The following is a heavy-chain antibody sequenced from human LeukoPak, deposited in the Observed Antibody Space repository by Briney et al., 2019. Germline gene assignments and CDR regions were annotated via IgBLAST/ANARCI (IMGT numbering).Heavy chain of an antibody. Sequence: GESLKISCKGSGYSFTSYWIGWVRQMPGKGLEWMGIIYPGDSDTRYSPSFQGQVTISADKSISTAYLQWSSLKASDTAMCYCARGGPYYYDSSGYYYSNWFDPRGQGTLVTVSS. D-gene: IGHD3-22*01. J-gene: IGHJ5*02. CDR3: ARGGPYYYDSSGYYYSNWFDP. CDR2: IYPGDSDT. CDR1: GYSFTSYW. V-gene: IGHV5-51*01.